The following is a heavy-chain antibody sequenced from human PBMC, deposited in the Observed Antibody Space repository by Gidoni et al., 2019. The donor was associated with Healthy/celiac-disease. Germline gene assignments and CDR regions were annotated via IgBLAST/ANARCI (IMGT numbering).Heavy chain of an antibody. J-gene: IGHJ4*02. D-gene: IGHD2-15*01. Sequence: EVQLVESGGGLVQPGGSLRLSCAASGFTFSSYEMNWVRQAPGKGLEWVSYISSSGSTIYYADSVKGRFTISRDNAKNSLYLQMNSLRAEDTAVYYCARGSIVVVVAATGGDYWGQGTLVTVSS. CDR3: ARGSIVVVVAATGGDY. CDR1: GFTFSSYE. V-gene: IGHV3-48*03. CDR2: ISSSGSTI.